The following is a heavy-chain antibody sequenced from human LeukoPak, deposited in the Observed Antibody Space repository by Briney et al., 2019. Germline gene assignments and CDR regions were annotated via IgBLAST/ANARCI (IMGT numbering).Heavy chain of an antibody. CDR1: GFTLSGYF. V-gene: IGHV3-7*01. CDR2: IKGEGREK. Sequence: PGGSLRLSCAASGFTLSGYFMICVRQAPGEGLEWGASIKGEGREKYYVDSVKGRFTISRANAKNSLYLQMNSLRAEDTAVYYCARDRGWRSSGYYLYYFDFWGQGTLVTVSS. J-gene: IGHJ4*02. D-gene: IGHD3-22*01. CDR3: ARDRGWRSSGYYLYYFDF.